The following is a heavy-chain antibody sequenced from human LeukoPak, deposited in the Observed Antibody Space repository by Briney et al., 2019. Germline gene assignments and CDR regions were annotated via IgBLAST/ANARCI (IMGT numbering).Heavy chain of an antibody. CDR3: ARGLYCSSTSCYGFDY. J-gene: IGHJ4*02. CDR2: IYPGDSDT. V-gene: IGHV5-51*01. D-gene: IGHD2-2*01. Sequence: GESLKISCKGSGYSFTSYWIGWVRQMSGKGLEWMGIIYPGDSDTRYSPSFQGQVTISADKSISTAYLQWSSLKASDTAMYYCARGLYCSSTSCYGFDYWGQGTLVTVSS. CDR1: GYSFTSYW.